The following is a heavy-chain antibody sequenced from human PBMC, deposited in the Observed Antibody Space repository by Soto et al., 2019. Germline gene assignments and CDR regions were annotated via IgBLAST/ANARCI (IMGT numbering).Heavy chain of an antibody. CDR1: GYTFTGYY. Sequence: ASVKVSCKASGYTFTGYYMHWVRQAPGQGLEWMGWINPNSGGTNYAQKFQGRVTMTRDTSISTAYMELSRLRSDDTAVYYCERVSGGSGSYYTGDYWGQGTLVTVSS. J-gene: IGHJ4*02. D-gene: IGHD3-10*01. CDR2: INPNSGGT. V-gene: IGHV1-2*02. CDR3: ERVSGGSGSYYTGDY.